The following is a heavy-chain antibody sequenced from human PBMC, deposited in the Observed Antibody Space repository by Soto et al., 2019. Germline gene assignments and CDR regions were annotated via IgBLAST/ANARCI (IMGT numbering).Heavy chain of an antibody. D-gene: IGHD6-6*01. CDR3: ASSGYSSSLDALGDYYYYGMDV. J-gene: IGHJ6*02. CDR1: GYTFTSYD. V-gene: IGHV1-8*01. Sequence: GASVKVSCKASGYTFTSYDINWVRQATGQGLEWMGWMNPNSGNTGYAQKFQGRVTMTRNTSISTAYMELSSLRSEDTAVYYCASSGYSSSLDALGDYYYYGMDVWGQGTTVTVSS. CDR2: MNPNSGNT.